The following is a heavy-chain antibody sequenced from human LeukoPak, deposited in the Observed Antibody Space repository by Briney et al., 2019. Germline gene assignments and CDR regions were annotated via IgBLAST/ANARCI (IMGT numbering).Heavy chain of an antibody. CDR3: ARVGDSSGYYSGYFDY. D-gene: IGHD3-22*01. Sequence: NPGGSLRLSCAASGFTFSSYSMNWVRQAPGKGLEWVSSISSSSSYIYYADSVKGRFTISRDNAKNSLYLQMNSLRAEDAAVYYCARVGDSSGYYSGYFDYWGQGTLVTVSS. J-gene: IGHJ4*02. CDR1: GFTFSSYS. CDR2: ISSSSSYI. V-gene: IGHV3-21*01.